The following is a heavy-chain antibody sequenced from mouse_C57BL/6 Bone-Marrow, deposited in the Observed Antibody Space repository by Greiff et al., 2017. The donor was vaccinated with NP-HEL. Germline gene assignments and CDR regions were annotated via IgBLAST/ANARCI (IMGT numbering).Heavy chain of an antibody. Sequence: EVKLMESGGGLVKPGGSLKLSCAASGFTFSDYGMHWVRQAPETGLEWVAYISSGSSTIYYADTVKGRFTISRDNAKNTLFLQMTSLRSEDTAMYYCARDYGSSYDWYFDVWGTGTTVTVSS. J-gene: IGHJ1*03. CDR2: ISSGSSTI. CDR1: GFTFSDYG. D-gene: IGHD1-1*01. V-gene: IGHV5-17*01. CDR3: ARDYGSSYDWYFDV.